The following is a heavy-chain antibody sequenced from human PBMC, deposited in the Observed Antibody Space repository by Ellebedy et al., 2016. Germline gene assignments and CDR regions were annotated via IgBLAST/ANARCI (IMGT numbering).Heavy chain of an antibody. D-gene: IGHD3-16*01. J-gene: IGHJ4*02. CDR2: ISTYNGDA. CDR1: GNVFGTDG. V-gene: IGHV1-18*01. Sequence: ASVKVSCKATGNVFGTDGVAWVRQAPGQGLEWMGWISTYNGDADYAQKFHVRLTLTTDTSTNTAYMELRGLRSDDTAIYYCARRNFGGSDYAYFDNWGQGTLVTVSS. CDR3: ARRNFGGSDYAYFDN.